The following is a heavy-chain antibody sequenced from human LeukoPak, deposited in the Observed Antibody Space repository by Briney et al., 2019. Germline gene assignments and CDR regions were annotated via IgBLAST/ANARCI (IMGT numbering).Heavy chain of an antibody. V-gene: IGHV3-21*01. CDR1: GFTFSSYS. J-gene: IGHJ5*02. CDR3: ARDFISIFLVERPMERWFDP. Sequence: GGSLRLSCAASGFTFSSYSMNWVRQAPGKGLEWVSSISSSSSYIYYADSVKGRFTISRDNAKNSLYLQMNSLRAEDTAVYYCARDFISIFLVERPMERWFDPWGQGTLVTVSS. D-gene: IGHD3-3*01. CDR2: ISSSSSYI.